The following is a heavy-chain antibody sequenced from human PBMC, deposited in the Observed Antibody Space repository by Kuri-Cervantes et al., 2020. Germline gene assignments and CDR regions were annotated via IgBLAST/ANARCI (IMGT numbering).Heavy chain of an antibody. Sequence: SETLSLTCTVSGGSVSSGSYYWSWIRQPPGKGLEWIGEINHSGSTNYNPSLKSRVTISVDTSKNQFSLKLSSVTAADTAVYYCARVPGGWNYHFDSWGQGTLVTVSS. CDR3: ARVPGGWNYHFDS. CDR1: GGSVSSGSYY. V-gene: IGHV4-61*01. CDR2: INHSGST. D-gene: IGHD1-7*01. J-gene: IGHJ4*02.